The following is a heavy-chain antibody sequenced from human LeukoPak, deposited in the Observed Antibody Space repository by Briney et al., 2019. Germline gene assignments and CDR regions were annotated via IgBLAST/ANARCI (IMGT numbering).Heavy chain of an antibody. V-gene: IGHV3-48*03. CDR3: ARTLTTTYS. Sequence: GGSLRLSCAASGFTFSSHEMNWVRQAPGKGLEWLSYISNSGGDINYADSVKGRFTISRDNAKNSLYLQMNSLRVEDTVVYYCARTLTTTYSWGQGTLVTVSS. J-gene: IGHJ4*02. CDR1: GFTFSSHE. CDR2: ISNSGGDI. D-gene: IGHD4-17*01.